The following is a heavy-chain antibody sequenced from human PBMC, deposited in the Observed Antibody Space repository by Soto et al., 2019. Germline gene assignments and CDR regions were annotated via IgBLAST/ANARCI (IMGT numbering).Heavy chain of an antibody. Sequence: ASVKVSCKASGYTFTSYGISWARQAPGQGLEWMGWISSYNGNTNYAQKVQGRVTMTTDTSTSTTYMELRSLRSDDTAVYYCARGPRYCSSTSCFSGVTWFDPWGQGTLVPVSS. CDR3: ARGPRYCSSTSCFSGVTWFDP. CDR2: ISSYNGNT. J-gene: IGHJ5*02. D-gene: IGHD2-2*01. V-gene: IGHV1-18*04. CDR1: GYTFTSYG.